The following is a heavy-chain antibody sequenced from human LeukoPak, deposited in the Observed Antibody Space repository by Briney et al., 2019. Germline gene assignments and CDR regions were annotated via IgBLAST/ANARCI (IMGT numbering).Heavy chain of an antibody. Sequence: GGSLRLSCAASGFTFSSYSMNWVRQAPGKGLEWVAVISYDGSNKYYADSVKGRFTISRDNSKNTLYLQMNSLRAEDTAVYYCAKDHHAFDYWGQGTLVTVSS. CDR2: ISYDGSNK. CDR1: GFTFSSYS. J-gene: IGHJ4*02. V-gene: IGHV3-30*18. CDR3: AKDHHAFDY.